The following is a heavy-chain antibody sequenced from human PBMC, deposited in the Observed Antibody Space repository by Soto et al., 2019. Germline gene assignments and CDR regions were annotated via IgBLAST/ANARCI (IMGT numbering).Heavy chain of an antibody. CDR3: MSSHGAY. CDR1: GGSVSSGPYH. J-gene: IGHJ4*02. D-gene: IGHD2-8*01. Sequence: QVQLQESGPGLVKTSETLSLTCTVSGGSVSSGPYHWNWVRQPPVKGLEWIGHISYTLTANYNPSLRGRVIMATDTSMNQFSLRLTSVPAADTAVYYCMSSHGAYWGQGALVTVSP. V-gene: IGHV4-61*01. CDR2: ISYTLTA.